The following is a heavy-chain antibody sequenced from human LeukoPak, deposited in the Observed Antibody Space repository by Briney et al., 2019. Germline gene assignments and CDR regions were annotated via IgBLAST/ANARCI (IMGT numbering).Heavy chain of an antibody. CDR1: GFTFSSYG. V-gene: IGHV3-33*01. Sequence: GGSLRLSCAASGFTFSSYGMHWVRQAPGKGLEWVAVIWYDGSNKYYADSVKGRFTISRDNSKNTLYLQMNSLRADDTAVYYCARDLFSGHLSGYWGQGTPVTVSS. CDR3: ARDLFSGHLSGY. J-gene: IGHJ4*02. CDR2: IWYDGSNK. D-gene: IGHD6-19*01.